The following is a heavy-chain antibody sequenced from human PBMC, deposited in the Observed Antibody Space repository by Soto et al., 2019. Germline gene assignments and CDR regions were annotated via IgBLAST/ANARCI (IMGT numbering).Heavy chain of an antibody. D-gene: IGHD1-1*01. CDR3: ARHIHNQGFEYYFDS. CDR2: IDYSGNI. Sequence: SETLSLTCNASGGSITSSGSAWGWIRQSPGKGLEWIGTIDYSGNIYYIPSLKSRITISVDTSKNQISLKLSSVTAADAAVYYCARHIHNQGFEYYFDSWGQGTLVTVSS. CDR1: GGSITSSGSA. V-gene: IGHV4-39*01. J-gene: IGHJ4*02.